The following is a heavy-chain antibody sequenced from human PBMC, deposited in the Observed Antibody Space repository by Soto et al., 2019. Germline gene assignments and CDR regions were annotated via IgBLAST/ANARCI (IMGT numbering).Heavy chain of an antibody. Sequence: EVQLLESGGGLVQPGGSLRLSCVVSGFTFGSYAMSWVRQAPEKGPEWVAILGGNGFTTYYADSVKGRFTISGDKSKTTLFLHMNSLRADDTGVYYFATALRPSLNFFYYMDVWGRGTAVTVSS. J-gene: IGHJ6*03. CDR3: ATALRPSLNFFYYMDV. V-gene: IGHV3-23*01. D-gene: IGHD2-2*01. CDR2: LGGNGFTT. CDR1: GFTFGSYA.